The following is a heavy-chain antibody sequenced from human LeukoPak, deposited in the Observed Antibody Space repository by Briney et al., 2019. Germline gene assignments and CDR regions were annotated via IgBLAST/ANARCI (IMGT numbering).Heavy chain of an antibody. J-gene: IGHJ4*02. Sequence: GSLRLSCAASGFTVSSNYMSWVRQAPGKGLEWVSVIYSGGSTYYADSVKGRFTISRDNSKNTLYLQMNSLRAEDTAVYYCARYEWELLSFDYWGQGTLVTVSS. V-gene: IGHV3-66*01. CDR3: ARYEWELLSFDY. CDR2: IYSGGST. D-gene: IGHD1-26*01. CDR1: GFTVSSNY.